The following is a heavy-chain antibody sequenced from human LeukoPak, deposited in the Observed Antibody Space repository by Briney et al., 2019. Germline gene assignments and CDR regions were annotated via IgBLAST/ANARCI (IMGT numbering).Heavy chain of an antibody. D-gene: IGHD1-26*01. Sequence: ASVKISCKVSGYTFTDYYMHWVQQAPGKGLEWMGLVDPEDGETIYAEKFQGRVTITADTSTDTAYMELSSLRSEDTAVYYCATPRYSRSYGDAFDIWGQGTMVTVSS. CDR3: ATPRYSRSYGDAFDI. CDR2: VDPEDGET. V-gene: IGHV1-69-2*01. J-gene: IGHJ3*02. CDR1: GYTFTDYY.